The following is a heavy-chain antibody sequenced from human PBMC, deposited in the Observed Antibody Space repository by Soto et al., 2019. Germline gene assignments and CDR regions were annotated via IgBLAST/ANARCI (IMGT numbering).Heavy chain of an antibody. Sequence: SETLSLTCTVSGGSISSGGYYWSWIRQHPGKGLEWIGYIYYSGSTTYNPSLKSRVTISVDTSKNKFFLKLSSVTAADTAVYYCARCYGSGSYYNGLFDHWGQGTLVTVSS. J-gene: IGHJ4*02. CDR1: GGSISSGGYY. V-gene: IGHV4-61*08. CDR3: ARCYGSGSYYNGLFDH. CDR2: IYYSGST. D-gene: IGHD3-10*01.